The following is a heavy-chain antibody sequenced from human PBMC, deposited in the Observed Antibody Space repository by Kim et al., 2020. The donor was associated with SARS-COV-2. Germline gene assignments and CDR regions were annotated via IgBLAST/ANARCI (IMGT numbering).Heavy chain of an antibody. D-gene: IGHD2-2*01. J-gene: IGHJ6*04. V-gene: IGHV4-39*01. CDR3: ASLEDDFVVVPADMIPMDV. Sequence: SETLSLTCTVSGGSISSSSYYWGWIRQPPGKGLEWIGSIYYSGSTYYNPSLKSRVTISVDTSKNQISLKLSSVTAADTAVYYCASLEDDFVVVPADMIPMDVWGKGTTVTVSS. CDR2: IYYSGST. CDR1: GGSISSSSYY.